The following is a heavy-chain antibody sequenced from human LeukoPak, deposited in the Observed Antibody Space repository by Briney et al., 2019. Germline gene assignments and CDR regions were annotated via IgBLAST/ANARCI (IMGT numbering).Heavy chain of an antibody. CDR2: ISYDGSNK. CDR1: GFTFSSYA. J-gene: IGHJ4*02. D-gene: IGHD2-15*01. V-gene: IGHV3-30-3*01. Sequence: GGSLRLSCAASGFTFSSYAMHWVRQAPGKGLEWVAVISYDGSNKYYADSVKGRFTISRDNSKNTLYLQMNSLRAEDTAVYYCAKDQAPVYCSGGSCYGYWGQGTLVTVSS. CDR3: AKDQAPVYCSGGSCYGY.